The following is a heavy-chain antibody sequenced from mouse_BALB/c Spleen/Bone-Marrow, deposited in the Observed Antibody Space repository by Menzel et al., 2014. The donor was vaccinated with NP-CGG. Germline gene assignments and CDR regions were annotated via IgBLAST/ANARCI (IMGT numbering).Heavy chain of an antibody. CDR3: TRRPLQANSYFDC. V-gene: IGHV5-6*02. Sequence: EVKLMESGGDLVKPGGSLKLSCVASGFTFSSYGMSWVRQTPDKRLEWVATISSGGSSTYYPASVKRRFTISRDNAKSTLYLQMSSLNSEDTAMYYCTRRPLQANSYFDCWGQGTTLTVSS. J-gene: IGHJ2*01. D-gene: IGHD3-2*02. CDR1: GFTFSSYG. CDR2: ISSGGSST.